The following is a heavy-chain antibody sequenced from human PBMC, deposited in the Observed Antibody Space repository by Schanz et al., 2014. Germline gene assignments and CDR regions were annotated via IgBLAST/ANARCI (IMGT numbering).Heavy chain of an antibody. CDR1: GGSISDSGAY. CDR2: LFYGGSK. Sequence: QLQMQTSGPGLVRPWETLSLTCTVSGGSISDSGAYWGWFRQTPGKGLEWIANLFYGGSKYYNPSLESRVTMPVEASNTQSPLGLGSVTAADTGVYYCARHNRVWFGKEGCWGQGTLVTVSS. J-gene: IGHJ4*02. V-gene: IGHV4-39*01. D-gene: IGHD3-10*01. CDR3: ARHNRVWFGKEGC.